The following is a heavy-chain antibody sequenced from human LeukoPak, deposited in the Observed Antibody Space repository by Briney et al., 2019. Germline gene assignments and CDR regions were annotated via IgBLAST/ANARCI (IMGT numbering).Heavy chain of an antibody. D-gene: IGHD3-10*01. V-gene: IGHV4-4*07. CDR3: ARAYYYGPGSYYGMDV. CDR2: IYTSGST. J-gene: IGHJ6*02. CDR1: GGSISSYY. Sequence: SETLSLTCTVSGGSISSYYWSWIRQPAGKGLEWIGRIYTSGSTNYNPSLKSRVTMSVDTSKNQFSLKLSSVTAADTAVYYCARAYYYGPGSYYGMDVWGQGTTVTVSS.